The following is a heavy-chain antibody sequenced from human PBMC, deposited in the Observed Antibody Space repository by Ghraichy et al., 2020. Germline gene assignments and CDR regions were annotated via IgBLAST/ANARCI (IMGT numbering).Heavy chain of an antibody. CDR2: IYWNDDK. V-gene: IGHV2-5*01. CDR3: AHRPRYNWNINWFDP. CDR1: GFSLSTSGVG. Sequence: SGPTLVKPTQTLTLTCTFSGFSLSTSGVGVGWIRQPPGKALEWLALIYWNDDKRYSPSLKSRLTITKDTSKNQVVLTMTNMDPVDTATYYCAHRPRYNWNINWFDPWGQGTLVTVSS. J-gene: IGHJ5*02. D-gene: IGHD1/OR15-1a*01.